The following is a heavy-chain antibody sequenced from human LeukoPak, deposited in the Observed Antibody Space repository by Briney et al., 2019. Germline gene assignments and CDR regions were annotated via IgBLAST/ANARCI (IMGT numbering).Heavy chain of an antibody. J-gene: IGHJ4*02. CDR1: GGSISTYY. Sequence: SETLSLTCTVSGGSISTYYWSWIRQRPGKGLEWIAYIYNSGSTNHNPSLKSRVTISVDTSKNQFSLKLSSVTAADTAVYYCARAGSGYSFDYWGQGTLVTVSS. CDR2: IYNSGST. CDR3: ARAGSGYSFDY. D-gene: IGHD3-22*01. V-gene: IGHV4-59*01.